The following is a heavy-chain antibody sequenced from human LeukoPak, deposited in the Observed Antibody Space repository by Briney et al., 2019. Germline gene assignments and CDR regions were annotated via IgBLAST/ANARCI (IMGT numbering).Heavy chain of an antibody. V-gene: IGHV4-34*01. CDR3: ARAHYYGSGSFDY. Sequence: SETLSLTCAVYGGSFSGYYWSWIRQPPGKGLEWIGEINHSGSTNHNPSLKSRVTISVDTSKNQFSLKLSSVTAADTAVYYCARAHYYGSGSFDYWGQGTLVTVSS. CDR1: GGSFSGYY. D-gene: IGHD3-10*01. CDR2: INHSGST. J-gene: IGHJ4*02.